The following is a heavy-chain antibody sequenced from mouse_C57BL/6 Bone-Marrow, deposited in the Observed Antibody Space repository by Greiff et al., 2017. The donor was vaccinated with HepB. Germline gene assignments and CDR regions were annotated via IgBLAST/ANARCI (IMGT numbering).Heavy chain of an antibody. Sequence: QVQLKQPGAELVKPGASVKLSCKASGYTFTSYWMHWVKQRPGQGLEWIGMIHPNSGSTNYNEKFKSKATLTVDKSSSTAYMQLSSLTSEDSAVYYCARSGPTGTDWYFDVWGTGTTVTVSS. CDR2: IHPNSGST. V-gene: IGHV1-64*01. J-gene: IGHJ1*03. CDR1: GYTFTSYW. CDR3: ARSGPTGTDWYFDV. D-gene: IGHD4-1*01.